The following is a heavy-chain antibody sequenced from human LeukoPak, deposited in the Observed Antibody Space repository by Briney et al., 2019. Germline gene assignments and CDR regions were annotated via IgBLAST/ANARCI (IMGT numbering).Heavy chain of an antibody. CDR1: GGSISSSSCY. D-gene: IGHD2-15*01. V-gene: IGHV4-39*01. J-gene: IGHJ5*01. CDR2: MYYSGST. Sequence: PSETLSLTCTVSGGSISSSSCYWGWIRQPPGKGLEWIGRMYYSGSTYYNPSLKSRVTISVDTSKNQFSLKLSSVTAADTALYYCARQGNSYCSGGSCYDPNWFDSWGQGTLVTVSS. CDR3: ARQGNSYCSGGSCYDPNWFDS.